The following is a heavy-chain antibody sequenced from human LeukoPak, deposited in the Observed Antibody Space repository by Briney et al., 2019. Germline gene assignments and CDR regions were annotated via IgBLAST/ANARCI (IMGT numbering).Heavy chain of an antibody. CDR3: ARSKEDTPNLDY. CDR1: GGTFISYA. D-gene: IGHD5-18*01. V-gene: IGHV1-69*13. J-gene: IGHJ4*02. Sequence: ASVNVSCKASGGTFISYAISWVRQAPGQGLEWMGGIIPIFGTANYAQKFQGRVTITADESTSTAYMELSSLRAEDTAGYYCARSKEDTPNLDYWGQGTLVTVSS. CDR2: IIPIFGTA.